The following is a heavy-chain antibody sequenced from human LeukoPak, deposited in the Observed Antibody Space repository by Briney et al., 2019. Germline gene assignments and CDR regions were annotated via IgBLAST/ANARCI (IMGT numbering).Heavy chain of an antibody. Sequence: SQTLSLTCAFCGDSVATAAVACNSVRQSPSRGLEWLGRTYYTSKWNTDYAVSVKSRIVVNPDTSKNQFSLQLNSVTSEDTAVYCGARGRASTFDVWGQGTMVTVSS. CDR1: GDSVATAAVA. CDR2: TYYTSKWNT. V-gene: IGHV6-1*01. J-gene: IGHJ3*01. CDR3: ARGRASTFDV.